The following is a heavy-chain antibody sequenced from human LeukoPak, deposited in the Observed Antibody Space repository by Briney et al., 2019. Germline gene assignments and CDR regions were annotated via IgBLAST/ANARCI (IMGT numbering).Heavy chain of an antibody. D-gene: IGHD3-10*01. CDR3: ARVLVRGVIHYYYYGMDV. CDR2: ISSSSSTM. J-gene: IGHJ6*02. V-gene: IGHV3-48*01. CDR1: GFTFSSYS. Sequence: PGGSLRLSCAASGFTFSSYSMNWVRQAPGKGLEWVSYISSSSSTMYYADSVKGRFTISRDNAKNSLYLQMNSLRAEDTAVYYCARVLVRGVIHYYYYGMDVWGQGTTVTVSS.